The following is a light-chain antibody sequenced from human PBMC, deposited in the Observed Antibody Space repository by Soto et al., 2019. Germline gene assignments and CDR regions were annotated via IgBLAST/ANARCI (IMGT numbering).Light chain of an antibody. V-gene: IGKV1-39*01. CDR3: QQSYSSPYT. CDR1: QTIMTY. CDR2: TAY. Sequence: DIQMTQSPSSLSASVGDEVTITCRASQTIMTYLNWYQLKPGKPPRLLISTAYSLQSGVPSRFSGSGSGTDFTLTISSLQPEDFATYYCQQSYSSPYTFGQGTKLEI. J-gene: IGKJ2*01.